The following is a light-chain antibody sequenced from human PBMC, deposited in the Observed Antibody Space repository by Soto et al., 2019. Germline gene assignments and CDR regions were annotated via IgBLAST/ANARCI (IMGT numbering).Light chain of an antibody. V-gene: IGKV3-15*01. CDR3: QQYNNWPLT. CDR2: ATS. Sequence: EIVITQSPATLSVSPGERATLSRRASHRVSSYLAWYQQKPGQAPRLLIYATSTRATGIPARFSGSGSGTEFTLTISSLQSEDFAVYYCQQYNNWPLTFGGGTKVDIK. J-gene: IGKJ4*01. CDR1: HRVSSY.